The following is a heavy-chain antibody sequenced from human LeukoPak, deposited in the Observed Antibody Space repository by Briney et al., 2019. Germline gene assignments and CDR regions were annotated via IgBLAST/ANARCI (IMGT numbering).Heavy chain of an antibody. V-gene: IGHV3-74*01. J-gene: IGHJ4*02. D-gene: IGHD3-10*01. CDR3: AIGGIYGSGS. CDR1: GFPFANTW. Sequence: GGSLRLSCAASGFPFANTWMHWVRQAPGKGLVWVSLINNDGSTTNYADSVKGRFTISRDNAKNTVYLQMNSLRAEDTAVYYCAIGGIYGSGSWGQGTLVTVSS. CDR2: INNDGSTT.